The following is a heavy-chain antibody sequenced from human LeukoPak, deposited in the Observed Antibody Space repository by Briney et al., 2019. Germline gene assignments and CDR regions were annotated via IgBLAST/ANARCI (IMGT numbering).Heavy chain of an antibody. Sequence: PSETLSLTCTLSGGSISTYYWSWVRQPPGKGLEWIGYIYYTGSTDYNPSLKSRVTMSVDTSKNQFSLKLSSVTAADTAVYYCARVTGWNPLQAAHLDYWGQGTLVTVSS. CDR3: ARVTGWNPLQAAHLDY. CDR1: GGSISTYY. J-gene: IGHJ4*02. CDR2: IYYTGST. V-gene: IGHV4-59*01. D-gene: IGHD1-1*01.